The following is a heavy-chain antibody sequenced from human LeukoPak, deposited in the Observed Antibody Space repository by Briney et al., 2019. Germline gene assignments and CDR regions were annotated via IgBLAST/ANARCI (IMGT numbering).Heavy chain of an antibody. J-gene: IGHJ4*02. V-gene: IGHV1-69*05. Sequence: SVKVSXKASGGTFSSYAISWVRQAPGQGLEWMGRIIPIFGTANYAQKSQGRVTITTDESTSTAYMELSSLRSEDTAVYYCAREDIVVVVAASHFDYWGQGTLVTVSS. CDR2: IIPIFGTA. D-gene: IGHD2-15*01. CDR1: GGTFSSYA. CDR3: AREDIVVVVAASHFDY.